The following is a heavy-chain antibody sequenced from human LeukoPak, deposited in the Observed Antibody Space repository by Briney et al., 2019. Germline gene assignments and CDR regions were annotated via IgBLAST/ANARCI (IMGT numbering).Heavy chain of an antibody. CDR1: GFTFDDYA. CDR3: AKAQGYYYDSSGYFDY. CDR2: IRWNSGSI. V-gene: IGHV3-9*01. D-gene: IGHD3-22*01. J-gene: IGHJ4*02. Sequence: GGSLRLSCAASGFTFDDYAMHWVRQAPGKGLEWVSGIRWNSGSIGYADSVKGRFTISRDNAKNSLYLQMNSLRAEDTALYYCAKAQGYYYDSSGYFDYWGQGTLVTVSS.